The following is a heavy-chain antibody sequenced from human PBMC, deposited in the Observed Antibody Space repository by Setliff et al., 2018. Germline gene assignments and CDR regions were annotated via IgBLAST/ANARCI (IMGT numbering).Heavy chain of an antibody. D-gene: IGHD6-6*01. CDR3: AKFSSVPGSRFFDY. Sequence: GGSLRLSCATSGFTFSSYAMSWVRQAPGKGLEWVSAMSASGTSTYHADSVKGRFTIPGANSKNTLYLQMNSLRAEATAVYSCAKFSSVPGSRFFDYWGQGALVTVSS. CDR2: MSASGTST. CDR1: GFTFSSYA. J-gene: IGHJ4*02. V-gene: IGHV3-23*01.